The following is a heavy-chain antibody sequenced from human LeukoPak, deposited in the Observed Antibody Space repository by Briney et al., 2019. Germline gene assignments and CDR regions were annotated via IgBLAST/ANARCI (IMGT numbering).Heavy chain of an antibody. CDR1: GYSFTSYW. D-gene: IGHD5-12*01. V-gene: IGHV5-10-1*01. CDR2: IDPSDSYT. J-gene: IGHJ4*02. Sequence: NPGESLKISCKGSGYSFTSYWISWVRQMPGKGLEWMGRIDPSDSYTNYSPSFQGHVTISADKSISTAYLQWSSLKASDTAMYYCTRHLGYSGYDTDYWGQGTLVTVSS. CDR3: TRHLGYSGYDTDY.